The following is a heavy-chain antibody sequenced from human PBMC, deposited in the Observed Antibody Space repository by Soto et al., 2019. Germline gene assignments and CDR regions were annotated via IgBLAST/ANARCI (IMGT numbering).Heavy chain of an antibody. Sequence: EVQLLESGGGVAQPGGLFRVSFAAPGFPFSDYPRGGVRQAPGRGREWVSIITAPDGSTYYADSVKGRFTISRDDAKNTLHLQMNSLRVEDTAVYYCVKGLYVWGVTGDYWGQGTLVTVSS. J-gene: IGHJ4*02. V-gene: IGHV3-23*01. CDR2: ITAPDGST. D-gene: IGHD3-10*02. CDR3: VKGLYVWGVTGDY. CDR1: GFPFSDYP.